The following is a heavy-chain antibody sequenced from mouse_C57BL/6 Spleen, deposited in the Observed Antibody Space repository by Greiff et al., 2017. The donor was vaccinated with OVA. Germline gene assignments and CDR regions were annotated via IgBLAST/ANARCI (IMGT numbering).Heavy chain of an antibody. CDR1: GYTFTDYY. J-gene: IGHJ1*03. CDR2: INPNNGGT. D-gene: IGHD1-1*01. V-gene: IGHV1-26*01. Sequence: VQLQQSGPELVKPGASVKISCKASGYTFTDYYMNWVKQSHGKSLEWIGDINPNNGGTSYNQKFKGKATLTVDKSSSTAYMELRSLTSEDSAVYYCASSLYYYGSSYWYFDVWGTGTTVTVSS. CDR3: ASSLYYYGSSYWYFDV.